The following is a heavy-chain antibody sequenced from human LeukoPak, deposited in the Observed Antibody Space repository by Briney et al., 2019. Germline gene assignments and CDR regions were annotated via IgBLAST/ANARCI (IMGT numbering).Heavy chain of an antibody. Sequence: PGGSLRLFCAASGFTFDDYAMHWVRQAPGKGLEWVSGISWNSGSIGYADSVKGRFTISRDNAKNSLYLQMNSLRAEDTALYYCAKDTAVAGTRPYYYYYGMDVWGQGTTVTVSS. CDR1: GFTFDDYA. J-gene: IGHJ6*02. V-gene: IGHV3-9*01. CDR3: AKDTAVAGTRPYYYYYGMDV. D-gene: IGHD6-19*01. CDR2: ISWNSGSI.